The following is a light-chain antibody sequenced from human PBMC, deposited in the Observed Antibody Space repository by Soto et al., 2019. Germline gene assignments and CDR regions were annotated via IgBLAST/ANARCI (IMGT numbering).Light chain of an antibody. V-gene: IGKV3-20*01. CDR1: QSVSNNF. J-gene: IGKJ1*01. Sequence: EIGLTQSPGTLSLSPGERATLSCRASQSVSNNFLAWYQHRPGQAPRLLIYGPSTRATGIPDRFSGSGSGTDFTLTISSLQPDDFATYYCQHYNSYSEAFGQGAKVAIK. CDR2: GPS. CDR3: QHYNSYSEA.